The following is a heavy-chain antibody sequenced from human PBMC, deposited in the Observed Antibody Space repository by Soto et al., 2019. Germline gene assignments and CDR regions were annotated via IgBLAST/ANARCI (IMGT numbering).Heavy chain of an antibody. CDR3: AKACSGGSCYSEDAFDI. D-gene: IGHD2-15*01. J-gene: IGHJ3*02. V-gene: IGHV3-23*01. CDR1: GFTFSSYA. CDR2: ISGSGGST. Sequence: GGSLRLSCAASGFTFSSYAMSWVRQAPGKGLEWVSDISGSGGSTYYADSVKGRFTISRDNSKNTLYLQMNSLRAEDTAVYYCAKACSGGSCYSEDAFDIWGQGTMVTVSS.